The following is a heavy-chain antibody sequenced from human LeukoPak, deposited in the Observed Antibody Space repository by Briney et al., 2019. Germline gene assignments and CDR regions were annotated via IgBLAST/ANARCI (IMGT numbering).Heavy chain of an antibody. Sequence: ASETLSLTCTVSGDSFTTYYWSWIRQSPGKGLEWIGHILYSGSTNYSPSLKSRVTISVDTSKNQFSLKLTSVTAADTAVYYCARGGEDFDIWGQGTMVTVSS. CDR3: ARGGEDFDI. D-gene: IGHD5-12*01. V-gene: IGHV4-59*01. CDR1: GDSFTTYY. CDR2: ILYSGST. J-gene: IGHJ3*02.